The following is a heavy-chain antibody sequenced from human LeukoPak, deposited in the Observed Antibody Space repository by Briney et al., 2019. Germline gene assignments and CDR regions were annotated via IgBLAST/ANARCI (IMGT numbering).Heavy chain of an antibody. CDR3: ARDYEQWLAY. V-gene: IGHV3-53*01. CDR1: GFTFSSYA. J-gene: IGHJ4*02. D-gene: IGHD6-19*01. CDR2: IYSGGST. Sequence: GGSLRLSCAASGFTFSSYAMHWVRQAPGKGLEWVAVIYSGGSTYYADSVKGRFTISRDNSKNTLYLQMNSLRAEDTAVYYFARDYEQWLAYWGQGTLVTVSS.